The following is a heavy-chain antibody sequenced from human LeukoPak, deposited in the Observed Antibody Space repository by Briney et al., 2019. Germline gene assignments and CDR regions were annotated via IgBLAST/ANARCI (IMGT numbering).Heavy chain of an antibody. J-gene: IGHJ5*02. CDR3: ARDVDTTSHLNWCDP. V-gene: IGHV3-33*01. CDR2: IWYHGGNE. Sequence: GGSLRLSCAASGFSFTSYGMHWVRQAPGKGLEWVAVIWYHGGNENYADSVKGRFTISRDTSKNTLYLQMNSLRAEDTAMYYCARDVDTTSHLNWCDPWGQGTLVTVSS. CDR1: GFSFTSYG. D-gene: IGHD2/OR15-2a*01.